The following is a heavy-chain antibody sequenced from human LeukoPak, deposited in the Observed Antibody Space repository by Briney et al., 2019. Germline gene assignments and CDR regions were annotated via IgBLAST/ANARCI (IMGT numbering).Heavy chain of an antibody. CDR2: ISSNGGST. D-gene: IGHD6-19*01. J-gene: IGHJ4*02. V-gene: IGHV3-64D*06. Sequence: GGSLRLSCSASGFTFGSIRMHWVRQAPGKGLEYVSAISSNGGSTYYADSVKGRFTISRDNSKNTLYLQMSSLRPEDTAVYYCVNQISGWVYWGQGTLVTVSS. CDR1: GFTFGSIR. CDR3: VNQISGWVY.